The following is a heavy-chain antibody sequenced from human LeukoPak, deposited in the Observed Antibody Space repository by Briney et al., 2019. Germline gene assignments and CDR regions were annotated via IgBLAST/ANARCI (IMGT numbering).Heavy chain of an antibody. V-gene: IGHV3-15*01. J-gene: IGHJ4*02. Sequence: PGGSLRLSCAASGFTFSNAWMSWVRQAPGKGLEWVGRIKSKTDGGTTDYAAPVKGRFTISRDDSKNTLYLQMNSQKTEHTAVYCGRAVRRAVAGPIDYWGQGTLVTVSS. CDR3: RAVRRAVAGPIDY. CDR1: GFTFSNAW. D-gene: IGHD6-19*01. CDR2: IKSKTDGGTT.